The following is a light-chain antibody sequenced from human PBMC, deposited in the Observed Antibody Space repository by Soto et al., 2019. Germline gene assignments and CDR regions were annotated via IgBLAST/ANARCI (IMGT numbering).Light chain of an antibody. CDR3: QQEAVSRT. V-gene: IGKV3-20*01. J-gene: IGKJ1*01. CDR1: QRASSSY. Sequence: VVTMSLGALSLYKGERATLSCRASQRASSSYLAWYQQKPGQAPGRLIDGASTRATGISERFSGSGSGTDFTLTFSSLEAEGFAVYNSQQEAVSRTSGQGT. CDR2: GAS.